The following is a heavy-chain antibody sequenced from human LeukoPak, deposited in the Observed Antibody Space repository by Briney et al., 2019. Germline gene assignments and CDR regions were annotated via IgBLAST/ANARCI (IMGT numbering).Heavy chain of an antibody. CDR1: GYTFTGYY. D-gene: IGHD5-18*01. CDR3: ARDTLGYSYEYYFDY. CDR2: INPNSGGT. J-gene: IGHJ4*02. V-gene: IGHV1-2*02. Sequence: GASVKVSCKASGYTFTGYYMHWVRQAPGQGLEWMGWINPNSGGTNYAQKFQGRVTMTRDTSISTAYMELSRLRSDDTAVYYCARDTLGYSYEYYFDYWGQGTLVTVSS.